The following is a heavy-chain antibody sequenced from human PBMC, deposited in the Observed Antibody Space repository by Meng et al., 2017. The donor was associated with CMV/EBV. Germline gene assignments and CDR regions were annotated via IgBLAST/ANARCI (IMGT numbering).Heavy chain of an antibody. J-gene: IGHJ5*02. D-gene: IGHD3-3*01. V-gene: IGHV4-39*07. Sequence: SETLSLTCTVSGGSISSSSYYWGWIRQPPGKGLEWIGSIYYSGSTYYNPSLNSRVTISVDTSKNQFSLKLSSVTAADTAVYYCARENYDFWSGYSSHNWFDPWGQGTLVTVSS. CDR1: GGSISSSSYY. CDR3: ARENYDFWSGYSSHNWFDP. CDR2: IYYSGST.